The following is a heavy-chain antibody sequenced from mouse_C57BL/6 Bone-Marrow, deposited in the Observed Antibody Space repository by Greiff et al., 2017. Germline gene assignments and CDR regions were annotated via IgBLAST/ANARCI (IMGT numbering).Heavy chain of an antibody. D-gene: IGHD1-1*01. CDR1: GFTFSSYA. J-gene: IGHJ3*01. CDR3: DYYGSSYFAY. CDR2: ISDGGSYT. V-gene: IGHV5-4*03. Sequence: DVKLVESGGGLVKPGGSLKLSCAASGFTFSSYAMSWVRQTPEKRLEWVATISDGGSYTYYPDNVKGRFTISRDNAKNNLYLQMSHLKSEDTAMYYCDYYGSSYFAYWGQGTLVTVSA.